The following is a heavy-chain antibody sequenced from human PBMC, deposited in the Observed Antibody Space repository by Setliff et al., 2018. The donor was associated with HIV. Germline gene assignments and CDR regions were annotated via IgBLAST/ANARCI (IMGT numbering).Heavy chain of an antibody. CDR1: GLTFSSYW. V-gene: IGHV3-7*01. D-gene: IGHD6-13*01. J-gene: IGHJ4*02. Sequence: GGSLRLSCAASGLTFSSYWMSWVRQAPGKGLEWMANIKEDGSEKYYVDSVKGRFTSSRDNTKNSLYLQMNSLRAEDTAVYYCAREGIAAAGSYSYGFGQIDYWGQGTLVTVSS. CDR2: IKEDGSEK. CDR3: AREGIAAAGSYSYGFGQIDY.